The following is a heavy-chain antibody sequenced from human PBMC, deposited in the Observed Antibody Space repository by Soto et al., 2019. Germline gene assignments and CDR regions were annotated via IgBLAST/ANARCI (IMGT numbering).Heavy chain of an antibody. J-gene: IGHJ5*02. CDR1: GYTFTSYG. D-gene: IGHD1-7*01. CDR3: ARDHGWSITGTTGGFDP. CDR2: ISAYNGNT. Sequence: ASVKVSCKASGYTFTSYGISWVRQAPGQGLEWMGWISAYNGNTNYAQKLQGRVTMTTDTSTSTAYMELRSLRSDDTAVYYCARDHGWSITGTTGGFDPWGQGTLVTVSS. V-gene: IGHV1-18*01.